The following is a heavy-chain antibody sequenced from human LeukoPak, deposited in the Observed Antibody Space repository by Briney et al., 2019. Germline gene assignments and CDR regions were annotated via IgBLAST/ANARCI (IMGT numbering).Heavy chain of an antibody. Sequence: SETLSLTCTVSGDSISSGAYYWNWIRQPAGKELEWIGRVWPDGVTSYKPSLKSRVTISVDTSKNQFSLRLSSVTAADTAVYYCARGRDSRVYHFKGFEYGGQGILVPVSP. CDR1: GDSISSGAYY. V-gene: IGHV4-61*02. J-gene: IGHJ4*02. CDR2: VWPDGVT. D-gene: IGHD3-22*01. CDR3: ARGRDSRVYHFKGFEY.